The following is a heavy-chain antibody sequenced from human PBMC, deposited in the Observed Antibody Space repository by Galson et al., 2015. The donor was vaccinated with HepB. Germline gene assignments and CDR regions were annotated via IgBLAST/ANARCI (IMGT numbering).Heavy chain of an antibody. CDR2: INPSGGST. D-gene: IGHD6-19*01. CDR3: ARDKVTYSSGWYDAFDI. Sequence: SVKVSCKASGYTFTSYYMHWVRQAPGQGLEWMGIINPSGGSTNYAQKFQGRVTMTRDTSTSTVYMELSSLRSEDTAMYYCARDKVTYSSGWYDAFDIWGQGTMVTVSS. CDR1: GYTFTSYY. V-gene: IGHV1-46*01. J-gene: IGHJ3*02.